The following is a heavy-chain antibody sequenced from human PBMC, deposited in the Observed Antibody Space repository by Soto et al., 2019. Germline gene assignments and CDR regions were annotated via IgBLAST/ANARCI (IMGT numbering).Heavy chain of an antibody. CDR1: GGTFSNSP. J-gene: IGHJ4*02. D-gene: IGHD1-26*01. CDR2: IIPSPART. Sequence: SVKVSCKASGGTFSNSPISWVRQIPGQGPEWMGRIIPSPARTIYSRKFRGRVTLTADKSTQTVCMTLSSLTTEDSGVYYCARDQVGASSFDYWGQGTRVTVSS. V-gene: IGHV1-69*04. CDR3: ARDQVGASSFDY.